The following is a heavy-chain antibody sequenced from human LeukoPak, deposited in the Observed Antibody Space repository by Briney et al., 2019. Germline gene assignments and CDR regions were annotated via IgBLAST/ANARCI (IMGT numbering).Heavy chain of an antibody. CDR2: VDPEDGET. CDR3: AFSGLVSGG. Sequence: ASVKVSCKVSGYTFTDYYMHWVKQAPGKGLEWMGLVDPEDGETIYAEKFQGRVNITADTSTDTAYMEQSSLRSEDTAVYYCAFSGLVSGGWGQGTLVTVSS. V-gene: IGHV1-69-2*01. J-gene: IGHJ4*02. CDR1: GYTFTDYY. D-gene: IGHD3/OR15-3a*01.